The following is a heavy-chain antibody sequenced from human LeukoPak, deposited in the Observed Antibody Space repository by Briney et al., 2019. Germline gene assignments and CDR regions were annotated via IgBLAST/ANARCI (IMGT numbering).Heavy chain of an antibody. CDR3: ARDIGYYDSSGFPTLSFDY. CDR2: IYTSGST. Sequence: SETLSLTCTVSGGSISSDYWSWIRQPAGKGLEWSGRIYTSGSTNYNPSLKSRVTMSVDTSKNQFSLKLSSVTAADTAVYYCARDIGYYDSSGFPTLSFDYWGQGTLVTVSS. CDR1: GGSISSDY. J-gene: IGHJ4*02. V-gene: IGHV4-4*07. D-gene: IGHD3-22*01.